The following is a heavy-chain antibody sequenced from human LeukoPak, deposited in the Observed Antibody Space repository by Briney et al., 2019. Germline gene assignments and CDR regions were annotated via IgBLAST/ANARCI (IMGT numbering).Heavy chain of an antibody. J-gene: IGHJ3*02. V-gene: IGHV3-48*02. CDR2: ISSSSSTI. Sequence: GGSLRLSCAASGFTFSSYSMNWVRQAPGKGPEWVSYISSSSSTIYYADSVKGRFTISRDNAKNSLYLQMNSLRDEDTAVYYCARDWATLPQTRRPDAFDIWGQGTMVTVSS. D-gene: IGHD1-1*01. CDR3: ARDWATLPQTRRPDAFDI. CDR1: GFTFSSYS.